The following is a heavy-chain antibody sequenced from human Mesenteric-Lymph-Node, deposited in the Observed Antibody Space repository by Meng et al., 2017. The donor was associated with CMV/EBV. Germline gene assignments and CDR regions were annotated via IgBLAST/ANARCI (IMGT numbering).Heavy chain of an antibody. Sequence: SETLSLTCTVSGGSITSNIYYWGWIRQPPGKGLEWIGSIYYSGSTYYNPSLKSRVTISVDTSKNQFSLKLSSVTAADTAVYYCARDLACSSTSCPIYYYYGMDVWGQGTTVTVSS. CDR3: ARDLACSSTSCPIYYYYGMDV. CDR2: IYYSGST. CDR1: GGSITSNIYY. V-gene: IGHV4-39*07. D-gene: IGHD2-2*01. J-gene: IGHJ6*02.